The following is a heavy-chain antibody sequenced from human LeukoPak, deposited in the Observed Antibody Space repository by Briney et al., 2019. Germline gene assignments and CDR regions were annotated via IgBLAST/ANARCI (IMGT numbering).Heavy chain of an antibody. V-gene: IGHV1-46*01. Sequence: ASVKVSCKASGYTFTSYYIHWVRQAPGQGLEWMGIINPSGGSTSYAQKFQGRVTMTRDTSTSTVYMELSSLRSEDTAVYYCARRLGDGDYVYYFDYWGQGTLVTVSS. J-gene: IGHJ4*02. CDR1: GYTFTSYY. CDR3: ARRLGDGDYVYYFDY. D-gene: IGHD4-17*01. CDR2: INPSGGST.